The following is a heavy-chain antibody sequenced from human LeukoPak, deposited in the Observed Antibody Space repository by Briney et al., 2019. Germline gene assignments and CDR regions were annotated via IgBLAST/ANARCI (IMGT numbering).Heavy chain of an antibody. Sequence: GGSLRLSCATSGFTFSRYWMHWVRQAPGEGLVWVSRINNDGSSTTYAGSVKGRFTISRDNAENTLYLPMNSLRAEDTAIYYCATTDATAAFDSWGQGTLVTVSS. V-gene: IGHV3-74*01. CDR3: ATTDATAAFDS. CDR2: INNDGSST. D-gene: IGHD2-21*02. J-gene: IGHJ4*02. CDR1: GFTFSRYW.